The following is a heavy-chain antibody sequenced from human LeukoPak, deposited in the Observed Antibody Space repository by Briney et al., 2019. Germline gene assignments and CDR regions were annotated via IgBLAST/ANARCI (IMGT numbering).Heavy chain of an antibody. J-gene: IGHJ4*02. Sequence: GGSLRLSCAASGFTVSSYWMHWVRQAPGKGLVWVSRINSDGSITNYADSVKGRFTLSRDNAKNTLYLQMNSLRTEDTAAYYCARDRAAVRDYWGQGTLVTVSS. CDR3: ARDRAAVRDY. CDR1: GFTVSSYW. CDR2: INSDGSIT. D-gene: IGHD6-13*01. V-gene: IGHV3-74*01.